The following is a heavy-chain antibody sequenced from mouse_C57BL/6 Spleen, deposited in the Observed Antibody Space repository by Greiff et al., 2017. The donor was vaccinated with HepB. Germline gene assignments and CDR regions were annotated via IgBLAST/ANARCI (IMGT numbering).Heavy chain of an antibody. Sequence: QVQLKQSGAELAKPGASVKLSCKASGYTFTSYWMHWVKQRPGQGLEWIGYINPSSGYTKYNQKFKDKATLTADKSSSTAYMQLSSLTYEDSAVYYCARRGENDYDALIVWGTGTTVTVSS. V-gene: IGHV1-7*01. D-gene: IGHD2-4*01. J-gene: IGHJ1*03. CDR2: INPSSGYT. CDR1: GYTFTSYW. CDR3: ARRGENDYDALIV.